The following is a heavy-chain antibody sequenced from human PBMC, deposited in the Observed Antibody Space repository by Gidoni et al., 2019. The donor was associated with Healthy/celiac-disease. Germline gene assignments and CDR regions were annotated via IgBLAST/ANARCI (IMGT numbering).Heavy chain of an antibody. CDR3: AKVFAAAGTNPFDY. J-gene: IGHJ4*02. Sequence: WVRQAPGKGLEWVAVISYDGSNKYYADSVKGRFTISRDNSKNTLYLQMNSLRAEDTAVYYCAKVFAAAGTNPFDYWGQGTLVTVSS. CDR2: ISYDGSNK. V-gene: IGHV3-30*18. D-gene: IGHD6-13*01.